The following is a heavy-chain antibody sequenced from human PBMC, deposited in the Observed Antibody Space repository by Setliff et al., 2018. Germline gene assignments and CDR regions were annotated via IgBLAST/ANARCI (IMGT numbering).Heavy chain of an antibody. CDR1: GYTFTNYD. V-gene: IGHV1-18*01. J-gene: IGHJ5*02. CDR3: ARDSPEMVAPPAAHCFDP. CDR2: IST. D-gene: IGHD2-15*01. Sequence: ASVKVSCKTSGYTFTNYDINWVRQAPGRGLEWMGWISTYAQNFQGRVTMTTDASTSTAYMELRSLRSDDTAVYYCARDSPEMVAPPAAHCFDPWGQGTLVTVSS.